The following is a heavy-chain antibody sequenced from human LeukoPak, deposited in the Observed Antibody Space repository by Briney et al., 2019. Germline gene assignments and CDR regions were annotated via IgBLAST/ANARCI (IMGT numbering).Heavy chain of an antibody. CDR1: GGSFSGYY. D-gene: IGHD3-10*01. Sequence: SETLSLTWAVYGGSFSGYYWSWIRQPPGKGLEWIGEINHSGSTDYNPSLKSRVTISVDTSKNQFSLKLSSVTAADTAVYYCARERKYYYGSGSQTFDYWGQGTLATVSS. CDR2: INHSGST. J-gene: IGHJ4*02. CDR3: ARERKYYYGSGSQTFDY. V-gene: IGHV4-34*01.